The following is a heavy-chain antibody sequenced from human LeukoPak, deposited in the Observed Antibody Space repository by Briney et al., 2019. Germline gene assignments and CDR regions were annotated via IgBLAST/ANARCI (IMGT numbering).Heavy chain of an antibody. V-gene: IGHV1-18*01. CDR3: ARDDPNSGYDFDY. D-gene: IGHD5-12*01. CDR2: INVYNGNT. J-gene: IGHJ4*02. CDR1: GYTFSKFG. Sequence: ASVKVSCKASGYTFSKFGIGWLRQAPGQGPEWMGWINVYNGNTNYAQKLQGRVTMATDTSTSTAYLELRSLRSDDTAAYYCARDDPNSGYDFDYWGQGTLVTVSS.